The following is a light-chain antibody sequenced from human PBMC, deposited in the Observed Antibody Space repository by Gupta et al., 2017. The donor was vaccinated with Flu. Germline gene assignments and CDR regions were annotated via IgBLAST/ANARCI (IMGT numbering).Light chain of an antibody. Sequence: TGDRVTITCRASQGISSYLAWYQQKPGKAPKLLIYAASTLQSGVPSRFSGSGSGTDFTLTISCLQSEDFATYYCQQYYSYPAFGGGTKVEIK. J-gene: IGKJ4*01. CDR2: AAS. CDR1: QGISSY. CDR3: QQYYSYPA. V-gene: IGKV1-8*01.